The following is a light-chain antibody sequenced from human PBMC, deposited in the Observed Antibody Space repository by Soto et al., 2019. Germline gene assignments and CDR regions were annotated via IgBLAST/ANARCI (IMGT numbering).Light chain of an antibody. CDR2: GAS. V-gene: IGKV3-15*01. J-gene: IGKJ5*01. CDR1: QSVSSN. CDR3: QQYNNWPIT. Sequence: EIVMNQSLATLSVYPEERATLSCRASQSVSSNLAWYQQKPGQAPRLLIYGASTRATGIPARFSGSGSGTEFTLTISSLQSEDFAVYYCQQYNNWPITFGQGTRLEIK.